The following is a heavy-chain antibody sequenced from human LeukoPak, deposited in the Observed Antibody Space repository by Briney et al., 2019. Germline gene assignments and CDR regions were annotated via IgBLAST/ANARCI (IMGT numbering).Heavy chain of an antibody. J-gene: IGHJ3*02. CDR1: GYSFTTYW. V-gene: IGHV5-51*01. D-gene: IGHD3-10*01. Sequence: GESLKISCKGSGYSFTTYWVGWVRQVPGKGLEWMGIIYPGDSDTRYSPSFQGQVTISADKSISTAYLQWSSLKASDTAMYYCARPHRYGSGNNAFDIWGQGTMVTVSS. CDR3: ARPHRYGSGNNAFDI. CDR2: IYPGDSDT.